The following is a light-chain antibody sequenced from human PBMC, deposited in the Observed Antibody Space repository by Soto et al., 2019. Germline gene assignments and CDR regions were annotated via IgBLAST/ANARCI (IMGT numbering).Light chain of an antibody. V-gene: IGLV1-51*01. J-gene: IGLJ2*01. CDR3: ATWDLTLSAGVL. CDR2: DDH. Sequence: QSVLTQPPSVSAAPGQRVSISCSGGSSNIGKNSVSWYQQLPATAPKHLIYDDHQRPSGIPDRFSASKSGTSATLDITGLQPADEADYYCATWDLTLSAGVLFGGGTKLTVL. CDR1: SSNIGKNS.